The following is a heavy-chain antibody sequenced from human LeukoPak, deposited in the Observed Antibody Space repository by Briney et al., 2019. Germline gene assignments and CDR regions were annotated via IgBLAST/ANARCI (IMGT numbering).Heavy chain of an antibody. Sequence: PGRSVRLSCAASGFTFSSYGMHWVRQAPAKGLEWVAIIYYDGSDKYYADSVKGRFTISRDNSKDTLYLQMNSLRAEDTAVYYCARQIAYYYDSSGYYTTDYWGQGTLVTVSS. V-gene: IGHV3-33*01. CDR1: GFTFSSYG. J-gene: IGHJ4*02. CDR2: IYYDGSDK. D-gene: IGHD3-22*01. CDR3: ARQIAYYYDSSGYYTTDY.